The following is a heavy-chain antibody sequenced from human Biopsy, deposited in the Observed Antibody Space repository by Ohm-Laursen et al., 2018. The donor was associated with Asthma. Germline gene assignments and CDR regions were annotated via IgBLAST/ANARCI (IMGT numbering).Heavy chain of an antibody. V-gene: IGHV1-58*01. CDR1: GVALSGYT. CDR2: IVFASGAT. Sequence: SVKVSCNASGVALSGYTFEWVRQARGLGLEWIAWIVFASGATNYAQNFQDRLTVARDMSAGSVSMELRGLSSTDTAVYYCAAGRSSLQGESLIWGQGTLGSVSS. J-gene: IGHJ4*01. CDR3: AAGRSSLQGESLI. D-gene: IGHD2/OR15-2a*01.